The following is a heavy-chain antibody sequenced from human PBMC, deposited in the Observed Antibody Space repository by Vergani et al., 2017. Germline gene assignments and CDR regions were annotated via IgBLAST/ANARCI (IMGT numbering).Heavy chain of an antibody. CDR1: GVSVTDYN. CDR3: GRVADFYGLGSRLLDL. Sequence: QAQLQESGPGLVKPSETLSLTCHVFGVSVTDYNFNWIRQAPGKGLEWIGSLSTTGGATHASHNPSLKSRVSISVDTSKSQFSLKLNSVTAADTAVYYCGRVADFYGLGSRLLDLWGQGILVTVSS. CDR2: LSTTGGA. D-gene: IGHD3-10*01. V-gene: IGHV4-59*02. J-gene: IGHJ5*02.